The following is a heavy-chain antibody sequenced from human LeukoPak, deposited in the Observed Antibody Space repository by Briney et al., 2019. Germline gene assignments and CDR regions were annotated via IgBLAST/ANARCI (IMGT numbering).Heavy chain of an antibody. CDR1: GGTFSSYA. D-gene: IGHD1-26*01. Sequence: ASVKVSCKASGGTFSSYAISWVRQAPGQGLEWMGGIIPIFGTANYAQKFQGRVTITADESTSTAYMELSSLRSEGTAVYYCASDEGGVGATCYWGQGTPVTVSS. J-gene: IGHJ4*02. CDR3: ASDEGGVGATCY. CDR2: IIPIFGTA. V-gene: IGHV1-69*13.